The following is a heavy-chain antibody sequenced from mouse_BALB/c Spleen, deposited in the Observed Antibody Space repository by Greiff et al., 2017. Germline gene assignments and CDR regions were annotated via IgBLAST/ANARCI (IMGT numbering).Heavy chain of an antibody. CDR2: ISCYNGAT. V-gene: IGHV1S34*01. Sequence: LVKTGASVKISCKASGYSFTGYDMHWVKQSHGKSLEWIGSISCYNGATSYNQKFKGKATFTVDTSSSTAYMQCNSLTSEDSAVYYCARQWDYDYDWLAYWGQGTLVTVSA. J-gene: IGHJ3*01. CDR1: GYSFTGYD. CDR3: ARQWDYDYDWLAY. D-gene: IGHD2-4*01.